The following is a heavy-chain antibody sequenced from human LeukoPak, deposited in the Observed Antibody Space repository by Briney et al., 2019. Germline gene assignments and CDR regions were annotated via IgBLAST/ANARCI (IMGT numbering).Heavy chain of an antibody. Sequence: PSETLSLTCTVSGGSISSYYWSWIRQPPGKGLEWIGHIYYSGSTNYNPSLKSRVTISVDTSKNQFSLKLSSVTAADTAVYYCARRTMYSEYFDYWGQGTLVTVSS. J-gene: IGHJ4*02. CDR1: GGSISSYY. CDR3: ARRTMYSEYFDY. CDR2: IYYSGST. D-gene: IGHD3-3*01. V-gene: IGHV4-59*08.